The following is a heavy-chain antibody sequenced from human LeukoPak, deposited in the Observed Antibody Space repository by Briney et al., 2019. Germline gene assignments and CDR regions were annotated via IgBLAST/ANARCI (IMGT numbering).Heavy chain of an antibody. D-gene: IGHD3-9*01. J-gene: IGHJ5*02. Sequence: PSETLSLTCTVTGGSIMTYNYYWSWIRQPAGKGLEWIGSIYYSGSTYYNPSLKSRVTISVDTSKNQFSLKLTSVTAADTAVYYCARIRYAHQGFDPWGQGTLVTVSS. CDR3: ARIRYAHQGFDP. V-gene: IGHV4-39*07. CDR1: GGSIMTYNYY. CDR2: IYYSGST.